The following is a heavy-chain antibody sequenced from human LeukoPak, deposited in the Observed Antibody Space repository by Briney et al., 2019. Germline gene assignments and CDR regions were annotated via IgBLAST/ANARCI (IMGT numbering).Heavy chain of an antibody. CDR2: IYHSGST. CDR1: GYSISSGYY. J-gene: IGHJ4*02. CDR3: ARASYSYDINGWVPFDY. D-gene: IGHD3-22*01. V-gene: IGHV4-38-2*02. Sequence: PSETLSLTCTVSGYSISSGYYWGWIRQPPGKGLEWIGSIYHSGSTYYNPSLKSRVTISVDTSKNQFSLKLSSVTAADTDVYYCARASYSYDINGWVPFDYWGQGTLVTVSS.